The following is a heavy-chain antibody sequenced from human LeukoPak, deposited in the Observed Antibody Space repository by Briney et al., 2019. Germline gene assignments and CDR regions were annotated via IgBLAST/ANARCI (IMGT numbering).Heavy chain of an antibody. CDR2: ISQDGINK. Sequence: PGRSLRLSCAASGFTFSAYPMNWVRQAPGKGLDWVAVISQDGINKYYADSVKGRFTISRDNSKNTLYLQMNSLRAEDTAVYYCAKGTRDTAVFDYWGQGTLVTVSS. CDR3: AKGTRDTAVFDY. J-gene: IGHJ4*02. V-gene: IGHV3-30-3*01. CDR1: GFTFSAYP. D-gene: IGHD5-18*01.